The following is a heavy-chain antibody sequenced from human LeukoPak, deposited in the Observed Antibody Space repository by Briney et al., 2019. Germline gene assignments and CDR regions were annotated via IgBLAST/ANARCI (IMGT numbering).Heavy chain of an antibody. D-gene: IGHD3-10*01. V-gene: IGHV1-18*01. CDR1: GYTFTSYG. CDR2: ISAYNGNT. Sequence: GASVTVSCKASGYTFTSYGISWVRQAPGQGLEWMGWISAYNGNTNYAQKLQGRVTMTTDTSTSTAYMELRSLRSDDTAVYYCARVNLVYYGSGSYPNWFDPWGQGTLVTVSS. CDR3: ARVNLVYYGSGSYPNWFDP. J-gene: IGHJ5*02.